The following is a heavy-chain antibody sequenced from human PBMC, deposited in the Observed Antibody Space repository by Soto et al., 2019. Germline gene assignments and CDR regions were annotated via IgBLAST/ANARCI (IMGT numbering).Heavy chain of an antibody. CDR2: IYHSGST. J-gene: IGHJ5*02. D-gene: IGHD4-17*01. Sequence: SETLSLTCAVSGGSISSGGYSWSWIRQPPGKGLEWIGYIYHSGSTYYNPSLKSRVTISVDRSKNQFSLKLSSVTAADTAVYYCARGYGDYVGFRVWFDPWGQGTLVTVSS. V-gene: IGHV4-30-2*01. CDR1: GGSISSGGYS. CDR3: ARGYGDYVGFRVWFDP.